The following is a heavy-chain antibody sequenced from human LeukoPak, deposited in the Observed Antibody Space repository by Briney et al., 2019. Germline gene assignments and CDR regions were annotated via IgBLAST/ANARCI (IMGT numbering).Heavy chain of an antibody. D-gene: IGHD3-10*01. CDR1: GYTFSGTGWY. Sequence: GGSVKFSCKASGYTFSGTGWYLYWLRQAPGQGLECMGWIHPNNGDTAYAQKFEGRVAMTRDTSISTAYMELRRLRPDDTAVYFCARDGPAQMVDLDYWGQGTLVTVSS. CDR2: IHPNNGDT. V-gene: IGHV1-2*02. J-gene: IGHJ4*02. CDR3: ARDGPAQMVDLDY.